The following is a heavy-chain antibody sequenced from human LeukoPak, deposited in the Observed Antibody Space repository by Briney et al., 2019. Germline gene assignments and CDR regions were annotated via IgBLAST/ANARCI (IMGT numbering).Heavy chain of an antibody. Sequence: KPSETLSLTCAVYGESFSGYYWSWIRQPPGKGLEWIGEINHSGSTNYNPSLKSRVTISVDTSKNQFSLKLSSVTAADTAVYYCARGADYYGSGSYSAWGQGTLVTVSS. CDR1: GESFSGYY. D-gene: IGHD3-10*01. J-gene: IGHJ5*02. CDR2: INHSGST. V-gene: IGHV4-34*01. CDR3: ARGADYYGSGSYSA.